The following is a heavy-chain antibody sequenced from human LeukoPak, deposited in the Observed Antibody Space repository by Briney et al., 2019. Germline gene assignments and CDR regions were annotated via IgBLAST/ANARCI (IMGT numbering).Heavy chain of an antibody. CDR1: GFTFSTYA. D-gene: IGHD6-19*01. V-gene: IGHV4-34*01. Sequence: GSLRLSCAASGFTFSTYAMSGVRQPPGKGREGIGEINHSGSTNYNPSLKSRVTISVDTSKNQFSLKLSSVTAADTAVYYCARIIAVAGSYYFDYWGQGTLVTVSS. J-gene: IGHJ4*02. CDR2: INHSGST. CDR3: ARIIAVAGSYYFDY.